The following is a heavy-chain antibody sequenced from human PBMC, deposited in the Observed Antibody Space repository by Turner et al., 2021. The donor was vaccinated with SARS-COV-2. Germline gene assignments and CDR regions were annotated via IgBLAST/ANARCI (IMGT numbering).Heavy chain of an antibody. CDR2: ISYDGSDK. CDR3: AREDYYDSSGSLDY. Sequence: QVQLVESGGGVVQPGRSLRLSCAASGFTFSTYAMPWVRQAPGKGLEWVAVISYDGSDKYDADSVKGRFTISRDNSKNTLYLQMNSLRAEDTAVYYCAREDYYDSSGSLDYWGQGTLVTVSS. CDR1: GFTFSTYA. D-gene: IGHD3-22*01. J-gene: IGHJ4*02. V-gene: IGHV3-30-3*01.